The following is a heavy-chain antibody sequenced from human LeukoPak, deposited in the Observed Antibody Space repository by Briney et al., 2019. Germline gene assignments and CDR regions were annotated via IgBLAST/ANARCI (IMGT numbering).Heavy chain of an antibody. D-gene: IGHD3-3*01. CDR1: GGSFSGYY. Sequence: SETLSLTCAVYGGSFSGYYWSWIRQPPGEGLEWIGEINHSGSTNYNPSLKSRVTISVDTSKNQFSLKLSSVTAADTAVYYCARATKSRASKNYDFWSGYYFWFDPWGQGTLVTVSS. V-gene: IGHV4-34*01. CDR2: INHSGST. CDR3: ARATKSRASKNYDFWSGYYFWFDP. J-gene: IGHJ5*02.